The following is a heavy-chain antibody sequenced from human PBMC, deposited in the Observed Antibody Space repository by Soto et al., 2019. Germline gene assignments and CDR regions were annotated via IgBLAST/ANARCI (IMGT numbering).Heavy chain of an antibody. J-gene: IGHJ5*02. CDR2: IYYSGST. CDR1: GGSVSSGSYY. Sequence: SETLSLTCTVSGGSVSSGSYYGSWIRQPPGKGLEWIGYIYYSGSTNYNPSLKSRVTISVDTSKNQFSLKLSSVTAADTAVYYCARGYCSGGSCYGPPWFDPWGQGTLVTVSS. V-gene: IGHV4-61*01. D-gene: IGHD2-15*01. CDR3: ARGYCSGGSCYGPPWFDP.